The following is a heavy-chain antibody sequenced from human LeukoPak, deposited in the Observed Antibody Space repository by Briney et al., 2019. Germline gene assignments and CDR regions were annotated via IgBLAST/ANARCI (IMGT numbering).Heavy chain of an antibody. D-gene: IGHD2-15*01. CDR2: MNPNRGST. V-gene: IGHV1-8*01. CDR3: ARVAVAAIGYYYYYYIDV. CDR1: GHTFTSYN. Sequence: ASVKVSCKASGHTFTSYNINWVRQATGQGLEWMGWMNPNRGSTGYAQKFQDRVTMTRNTSINTAYLELSSLRSEDTAVYYCARVAVAAIGYYYYYYIDVWGKGTTVTVSS. J-gene: IGHJ6*03.